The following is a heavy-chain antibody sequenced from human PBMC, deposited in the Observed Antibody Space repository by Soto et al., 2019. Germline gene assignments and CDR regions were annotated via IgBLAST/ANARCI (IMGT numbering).Heavy chain of an antibody. D-gene: IGHD6-6*01. CDR2: INHSGST. V-gene: IGHV4-34*01. CDR1: GGSFSGYY. J-gene: IGHJ4*02. CDR3: ARAASSSSRILDY. Sequence: PSETLSLTCAVYGGSFSGYYWSWIRQPPGKGLEWIGEINHSGSTNYNPSLKSRVTISVDTSKNQFSLKLSSVTAADTAVYYCARAASSSSRILDYWGQGTLVTVSS.